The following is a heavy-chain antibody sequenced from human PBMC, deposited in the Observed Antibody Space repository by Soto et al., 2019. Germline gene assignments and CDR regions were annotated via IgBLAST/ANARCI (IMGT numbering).Heavy chain of an antibody. D-gene: IGHD4-17*01. CDR3: ARDPSYGAYYFGMDV. CDR2: ISYDGSNK. J-gene: IGHJ6*02. V-gene: IGHV3-30-3*01. CDR1: GFTFSSYA. Sequence: QVQLVESGGGVVQPGRSLRLSCAASGFTFSSYAMHWVRQAPGKGLEWVAVISYDGSNKYYADSVKGRFTISRDNSKNTLYLQMNSLIAEDTAVYYCARDPSYGAYYFGMDVWGQGTTVTVSS.